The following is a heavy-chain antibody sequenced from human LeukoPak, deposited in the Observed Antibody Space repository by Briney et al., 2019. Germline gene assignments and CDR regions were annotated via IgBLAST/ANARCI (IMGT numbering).Heavy chain of an antibody. Sequence: ASVKVSCKTSGYIFNNFGITWVRQAPGQGLEWMGWISAFNGNTVYTQKVQGRLTLTTDTSTSTAFMELRKLKSDDTGIYYCTRDRVGGDLTGESLYWGQGTLVTVS. CDR3: TRDRVGGDLTGESLY. J-gene: IGHJ4*02. D-gene: IGHD1-14*01. V-gene: IGHV1-18*01. CDR1: GYIFNNFG. CDR2: ISAFNGNT.